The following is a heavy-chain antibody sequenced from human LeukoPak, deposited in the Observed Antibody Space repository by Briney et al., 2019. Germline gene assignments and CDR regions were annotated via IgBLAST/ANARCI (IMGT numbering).Heavy chain of an antibody. CDR2: IIPMSGTA. Sequence: SVKVSCKASGGTFNNFAISWVRQAPGQGLEWVGGIIPMSGTANYAQKFQGRVTITADESTSSAYMELSSLRSEDTAIYYCASPVKYYDTWSGYPPFDYWGQGTLVTVSS. D-gene: IGHD3-3*01. J-gene: IGHJ4*02. CDR3: ASPVKYYDTWSGYPPFDY. CDR1: GGTFNNFA. V-gene: IGHV1-69*13.